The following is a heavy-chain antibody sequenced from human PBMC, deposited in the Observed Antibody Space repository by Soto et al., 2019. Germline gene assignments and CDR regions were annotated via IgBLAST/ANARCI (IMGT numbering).Heavy chain of an antibody. CDR2: INHSGST. CDR3: ARGRTYYYDSRKRGVVDP. J-gene: IGHJ5*02. D-gene: IGHD3-22*01. CDR1: GGSFSGYY. V-gene: IGHV4-34*01. Sequence: QVQLQQWGAGLLKPTETLSLTCAVYGGSFSGYYWSWIRQPPGKGLEWIGEINHSGSTNYNPSLKSRVTISVDTSKNQFSLKLSSVTAADTAVYYCARGRTYYYDSRKRGVVDPGGQGTLVTVSS.